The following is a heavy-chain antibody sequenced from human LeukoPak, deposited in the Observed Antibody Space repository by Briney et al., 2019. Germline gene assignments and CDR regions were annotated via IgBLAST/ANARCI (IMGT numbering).Heavy chain of an antibody. CDR2: INPNSGGT. CDR3: AREGGYSYGRRGAFDI. J-gene: IGHJ3*02. V-gene: IGHV1-2*02. Sequence: ASVKVSCNASGYTFTGYYMHWVRQAPGQGLEWMGWINPNSGGTNYAQKFQGRVTMTRDTSISTAYMELSRLRSDDTAVYYCAREGGYSYGRRGAFDIWGQGTMVTVSS. D-gene: IGHD5-18*01. CDR1: GYTFTGYY.